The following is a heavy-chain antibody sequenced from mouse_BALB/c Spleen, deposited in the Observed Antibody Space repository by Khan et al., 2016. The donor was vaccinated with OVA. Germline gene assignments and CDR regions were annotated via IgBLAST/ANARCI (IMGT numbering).Heavy chain of an antibody. CDR2: IWRDGST. V-gene: IGHV2-6-1*01. D-gene: IGHD2-10*01. CDR3: ARQPYYHYNIMDY. Sequence: VELVESGPGLVAPSQSLSITCTISGFSLTNYGVHWVRQPPGKGLEWLVVIWRDGSTTYNSAPKSRLTISQDNSKSQVFLKMNSLQTDDTAMYFCARQPYYHYNIMDYWGQGTSVTVSS. J-gene: IGHJ4*01. CDR1: GFSLTNYG.